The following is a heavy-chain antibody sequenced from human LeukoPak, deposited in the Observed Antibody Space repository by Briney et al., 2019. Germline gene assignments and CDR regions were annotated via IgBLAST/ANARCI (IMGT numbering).Heavy chain of an antibody. Sequence: GGSLRLPCAASGFTFSYYAMHWVRQAPGKGLEWVAFISSDGSDKYYADSMKGRFTISRDNSKNTLYLQMTSLRGEDTAMYYCAREGTARDAFDIWGQGTMVTVSS. CDR1: GFTFSYYA. CDR2: ISSDGSDK. J-gene: IGHJ3*02. CDR3: AREGTARDAFDI. V-gene: IGHV3-30-3*01. D-gene: IGHD2-21*02.